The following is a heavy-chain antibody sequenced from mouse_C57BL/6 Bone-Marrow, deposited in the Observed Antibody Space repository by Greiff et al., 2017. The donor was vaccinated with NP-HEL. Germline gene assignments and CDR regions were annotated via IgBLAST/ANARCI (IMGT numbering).Heavy chain of an antibody. CDR2: IHPNSGST. J-gene: IGHJ2*01. CDR3: ARGRDGYPYYFDY. Sequence: VQLQQPGAELVKPGASVKLSCKASGYTFTSYWMHWVKQRPGQGLEWIGMIHPNSGSTNYNEKFKSKATLTVDKSSSTAYMQLSSLTSEDSAVYYCARGRDGYPYYFDYWGQGTTLTVSS. D-gene: IGHD2-3*01. CDR1: GYTFTSYW. V-gene: IGHV1-64*01.